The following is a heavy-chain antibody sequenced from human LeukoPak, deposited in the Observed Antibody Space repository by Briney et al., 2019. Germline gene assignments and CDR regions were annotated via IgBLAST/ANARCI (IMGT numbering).Heavy chain of an antibody. J-gene: IGHJ4*02. CDR1: GFTVSSNY. Sequence: GVLRLSCAASGFTVSSNYMSWVRQAPGKGLEWVSVIYSGGSTYYADSVKGRFTISRDNSKNTLYLQMNSLRAEDTAVYYCASFRFGEFYFDYWGQGTLATVSS. CDR2: IYSGGST. CDR3: ASFRFGEFYFDY. D-gene: IGHD3-10*01. V-gene: IGHV3-66*01.